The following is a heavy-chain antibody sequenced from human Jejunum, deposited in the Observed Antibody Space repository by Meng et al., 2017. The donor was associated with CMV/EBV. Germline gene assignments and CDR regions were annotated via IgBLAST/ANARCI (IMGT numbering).Heavy chain of an antibody. CDR1: GFSLSIYG. V-gene: IGHV3-69-1*01. Sequence: YCAASGFSLSIYGMNWVRQAPGKGLEWVAYIGTGSAKYYADSLEGRFTVSRDDAKNSLYLQMNSLRGEDTAVYFCVRDPVLSGLDVWGQGTTVTVSS. CDR2: IGTGSAK. CDR3: VRDPVLSGLDV. J-gene: IGHJ6*02.